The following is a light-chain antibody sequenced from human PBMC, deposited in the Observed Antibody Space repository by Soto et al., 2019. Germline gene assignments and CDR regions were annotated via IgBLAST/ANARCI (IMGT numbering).Light chain of an antibody. Sequence: DIQMTQSPSTPSASVGDRVTITCRASQSISSWLAWYQQKPGKAPKLLIYDASSLESGVPSRFSGSGSGTEFTLTISSLQPDDFATYYCQQYNSYSVTFGGGTKVEIK. CDR1: QSISSW. V-gene: IGKV1-5*01. CDR3: QQYNSYSVT. J-gene: IGKJ4*01. CDR2: DAS.